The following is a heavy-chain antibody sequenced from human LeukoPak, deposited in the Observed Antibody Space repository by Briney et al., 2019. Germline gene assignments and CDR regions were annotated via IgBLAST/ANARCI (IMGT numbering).Heavy chain of an antibody. CDR3: ARVEKGFWSGFKMDV. Sequence: GGSLRLSCTGSGYSFSSHSMTWVRQAPGKGLEWISYISGGGGIIHFADSVKGRFTISRANDNNSLYLQMNRLTGEDTAVYFCARVEKGFWSGFKMDVWGMGTTVTVSS. J-gene: IGHJ6*04. D-gene: IGHD3-3*01. V-gene: IGHV3-48*01. CDR2: ISGGGGII. CDR1: GYSFSSHS.